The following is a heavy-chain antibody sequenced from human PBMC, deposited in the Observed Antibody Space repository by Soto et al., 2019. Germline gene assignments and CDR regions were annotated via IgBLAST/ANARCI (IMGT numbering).Heavy chain of an antibody. CDR2: IDPNSGDT. J-gene: IGHJ1*01. CDR3: ARAPQGLMSTYFDF. D-gene: IGHD3-9*01. V-gene: IGHV1-2*06. CDR1: GYNFRGYY. Sequence: QAQLMQSGAEVRKPGTSVKVSCETSGYNFRGYYVHWVRQAPGHGLQWLGRIDPNSGDTDYAQTLLGSIAVTRDTSLASVYMDLISLTSHDTAVYFCARAPQGLMSTYFDFCGQGTPVVVSS.